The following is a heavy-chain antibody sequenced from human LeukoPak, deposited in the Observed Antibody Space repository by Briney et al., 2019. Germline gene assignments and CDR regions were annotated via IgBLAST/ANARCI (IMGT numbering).Heavy chain of an antibody. V-gene: IGHV3-21*01. CDR3: ARDHLAYYYDSSGYSAECFQH. CDR2: ISSSSSYI. CDR1: GFTFSSYS. J-gene: IGHJ1*01. Sequence: PGGSLRLSCAASGFTFSSYSMNWVRQAPGKGLEWVSSISSSSSYIYYADSVKGRFTISRDNAKNSLYLQMNSLRAEDTAVYYCARDHLAYYYDSSGYSAECFQHWGQGTLVTVSS. D-gene: IGHD3-22*01.